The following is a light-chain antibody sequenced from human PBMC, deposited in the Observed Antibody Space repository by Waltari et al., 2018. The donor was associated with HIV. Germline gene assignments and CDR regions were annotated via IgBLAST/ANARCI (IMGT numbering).Light chain of an antibody. CDR2: RDN. Sequence: TPGQRVTISCSGTTSNVGSTFVSWYQQLPGTAPKLLIYRDNQRSSGVPARFSVSKSGASVSLAISGLRSEDEGDYYCATWDASLGGSYVFGTGTTVSVL. CDR1: TSNVGSTF. J-gene: IGLJ1*01. V-gene: IGLV1-47*01. CDR3: ATWDASLGGSYV.